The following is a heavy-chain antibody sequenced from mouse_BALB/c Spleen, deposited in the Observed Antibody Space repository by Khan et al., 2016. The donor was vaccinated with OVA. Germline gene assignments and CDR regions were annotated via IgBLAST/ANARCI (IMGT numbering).Heavy chain of an antibody. CDR1: GFSLTSYG. J-gene: IGHJ4*01. CDR2: IWAGGST. Sequence: VQLKESGPGLVAPSQSLSITCTVSGFSLTSYGVHWVRQPPGKGLEWLGVIWAGGSTNYNSALMSRLSISKDNSKSQVFLKMNSLQTDDTAMYYCAGLDYYGSSFYAMDYWGQGTSVTVSS. D-gene: IGHD1-1*01. CDR3: AGLDYYGSSFYAMDY. V-gene: IGHV2-9*02.